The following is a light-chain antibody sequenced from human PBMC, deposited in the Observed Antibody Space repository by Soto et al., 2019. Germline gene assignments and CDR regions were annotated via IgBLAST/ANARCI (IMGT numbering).Light chain of an antibody. Sequence: QSVLTQPASVSGSPGQSITISCTGTSNDVGGYNYVSWYQQHLGKAPKLMIYEVSNRPSGISNRFSGSKSGNAASLTISGLQAEEEADYCCSSYTTSSTYVFGTGTKLTVL. J-gene: IGLJ1*01. CDR1: SNDVGGYNY. CDR3: SSYTTSSTYV. CDR2: EVS. V-gene: IGLV2-14*01.